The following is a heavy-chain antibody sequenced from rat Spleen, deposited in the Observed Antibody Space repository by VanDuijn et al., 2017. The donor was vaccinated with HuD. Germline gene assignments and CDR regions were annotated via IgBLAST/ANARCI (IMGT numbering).Heavy chain of an antibody. CDR1: GFNFNDYW. CDR2: INQDSRTI. J-gene: IGHJ2*01. CDR3: VREERGVDY. V-gene: IGHV4-2*01. Sequence: EVQLVESGGRLVQPGNSLKLSCAASGFNFNDYWMGWVRQAPGKGLEWIGEINQDSRTIKYIPYLKDKITISRDNAQKTLYLQMNKLGSEDTAIYYCVREERGVDYWGQGVMVTVSS.